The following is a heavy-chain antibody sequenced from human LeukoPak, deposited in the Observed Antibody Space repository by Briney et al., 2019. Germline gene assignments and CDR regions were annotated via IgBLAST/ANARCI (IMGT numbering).Heavy chain of an antibody. CDR2: INHSGST. V-gene: IGHV4-34*01. CDR3: ARGVPAIVVVTALNWFDP. CDR1: GGSFSGYY. D-gene: IGHD2-21*02. Sequence: SQTLSLTCAVYGGSFSGYYWSWIRQPPGKGLEWIGEINHSGSTNYNPSLKSRVTISVDTSKNQFSLKLSSVTAADTAVYYCARGVPAIVVVTALNWFDPWGQGTLVTVSS. J-gene: IGHJ5*02.